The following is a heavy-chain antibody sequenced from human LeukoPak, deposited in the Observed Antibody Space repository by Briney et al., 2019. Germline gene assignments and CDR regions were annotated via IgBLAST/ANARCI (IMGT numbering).Heavy chain of an antibody. D-gene: IGHD4-17*01. V-gene: IGHV3-21*01. J-gene: IGHJ4*02. CDR2: ISSSSSYI. Sequence: GGSLRLSCAASGFTFSSYSMNWVRQAPGKGLEWVSSISSSSSYIYYADSVKGRFTISGDNAKNSLYLQMNSLRAEDTAVYYCARDGYGDYVFDYWGQGTLVTVSS. CDR3: ARDGYGDYVFDY. CDR1: GFTFSSYS.